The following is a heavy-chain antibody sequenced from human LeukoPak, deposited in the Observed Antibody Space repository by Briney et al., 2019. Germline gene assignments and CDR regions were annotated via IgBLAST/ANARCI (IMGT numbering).Heavy chain of an antibody. Sequence: PSETLSLTCTVSGGSLSSYYWSWIRQPPGKGLEWIGYIYYSGGTNYNPPLKSRVTISVNTSKNQFSLKLSSVTAADTAVYYCARSKYGGPDYWGQGTLVTVSS. CDR2: IYYSGGT. D-gene: IGHD3-10*02. CDR1: GGSLSSYY. J-gene: IGHJ4*02. CDR3: ARSKYGGPDY. V-gene: IGHV4-59*01.